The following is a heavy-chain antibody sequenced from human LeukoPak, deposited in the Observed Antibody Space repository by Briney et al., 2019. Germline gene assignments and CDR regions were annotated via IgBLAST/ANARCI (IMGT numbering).Heavy chain of an antibody. J-gene: IGHJ3*02. D-gene: IGHD1-26*01. Sequence: GESLKISCKASGYSFTSYWIGWVRQMSGKGLEWMGIIYPGDADTRYSPSFQGQVTISADKSISTAYLQWSSLKASDTAMYYCARKGWELLAGAFDIWGKGTMVTVSS. V-gene: IGHV5-51*01. CDR1: GYSFTSYW. CDR2: IYPGDADT. CDR3: ARKGWELLAGAFDI.